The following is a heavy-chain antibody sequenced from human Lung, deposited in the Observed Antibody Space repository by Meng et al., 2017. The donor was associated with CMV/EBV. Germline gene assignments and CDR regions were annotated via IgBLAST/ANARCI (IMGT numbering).Heavy chain of an antibody. Sequence: PGLVTPPQPALLPCCGSGGSISSGGYYWGCTRQTPGKGLEWLGYIHSSGSTYYNPSLRSRLTISVDTSKNQFSLKLSSVTAADTAVYYCARASYGSGSPLGESWFDPWGQGTLVTVSS. CDR1: GGSISSGGYY. J-gene: IGHJ5*02. V-gene: IGHV4-31*03. CDR3: ARASYGSGSPLGESWFDP. CDR2: IHSSGST. D-gene: IGHD3-10*01.